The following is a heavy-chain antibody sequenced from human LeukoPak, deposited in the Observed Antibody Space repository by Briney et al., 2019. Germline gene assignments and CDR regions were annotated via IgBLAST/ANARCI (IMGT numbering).Heavy chain of an antibody. D-gene: IGHD6-19*01. CDR2: ISGSGGST. CDR3: ARTPEAVAGEGAFDI. Sequence: GGSLRLSCAASGFTFSSYAMSWVRQAPGKGLEWVPAISGSGGSTYYADSVKGRFTISRDNSKNTLYLQMNSLRAEDTAVYYCARTPEAVAGEGAFDIWGQGTMVTVSS. V-gene: IGHV3-23*01. CDR1: GFTFSSYA. J-gene: IGHJ3*02.